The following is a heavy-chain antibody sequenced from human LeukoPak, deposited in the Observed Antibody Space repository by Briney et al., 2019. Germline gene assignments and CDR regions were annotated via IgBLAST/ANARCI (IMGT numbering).Heavy chain of an antibody. CDR2: ISSSGSTI. CDR1: GFTFSSYS. V-gene: IGHV3-48*04. J-gene: IGHJ4*02. Sequence: GRSLRLSCAASGFTFSSYSMNWVRQAPGKGLEWVSYISSSGSTIYYADSVKGRFTISRDNAKNSLYLQMNSLRAEDTAVYYCAAPSRPGSGWLFDYWGQGTLVTVSS. D-gene: IGHD6-13*01. CDR3: AAPSRPGSGWLFDY.